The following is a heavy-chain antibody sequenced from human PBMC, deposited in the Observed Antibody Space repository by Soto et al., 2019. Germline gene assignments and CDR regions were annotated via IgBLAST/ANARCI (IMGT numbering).Heavy chain of an antibody. V-gene: IGHV4-39*01. CDR3: ARRGTSSWRAGWFDP. D-gene: IGHD6-6*01. J-gene: IGHJ5*02. CDR1: GGSISSDNYS. Sequence: PSETLSLTCFVSGGSISSDNYSWGWIRQPPGKGLEWIGSIDYSGNTYYNPSLKSRVTISVDTSKNQFSLKLSSVTAAETAVYHCARRGTSSWRAGWFDPWGQGTLVTVSS. CDR2: IDYSGNT.